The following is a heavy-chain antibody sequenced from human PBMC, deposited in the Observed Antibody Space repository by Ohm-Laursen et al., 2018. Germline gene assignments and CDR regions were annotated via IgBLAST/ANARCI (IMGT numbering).Heavy chain of an antibody. CDR2: ISAYNGNT. J-gene: IGHJ5*02. CDR3: ARSWGYCSSTSCLARHWFDP. Sequence: ASVKVSCKASGYTFTSYGISWVRQAPGRGLEWMGWISAYNGNTNYAQKLQGRVTMTTDTSTSTAYMELRSLRSDDTAVYYCARSWGYCSSTSCLARHWFDPWGQGTLVTVSS. V-gene: IGHV1-18*01. D-gene: IGHD2-2*01. CDR1: GYTFTSYG.